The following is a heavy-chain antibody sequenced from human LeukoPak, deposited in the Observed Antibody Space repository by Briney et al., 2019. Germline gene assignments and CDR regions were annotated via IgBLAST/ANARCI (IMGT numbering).Heavy chain of an antibody. Sequence: PGGSLRLSCAASGFSLSGYWMTWVRQAPGKGLEWVAWLHADGVEQNYVDSVTGRFTMSRDNAKNSLDLQMNSLRVEDTAVYYCARGGYSFDYLGQGTLVAVSS. CDR3: ARGGYSFDY. CDR1: GFSLSGYW. D-gene: IGHD5-18*01. J-gene: IGHJ4*02. CDR2: LHADGVEQ. V-gene: IGHV3-7*01.